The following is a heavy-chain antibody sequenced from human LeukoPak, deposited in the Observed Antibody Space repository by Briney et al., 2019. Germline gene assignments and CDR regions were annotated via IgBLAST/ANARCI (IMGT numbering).Heavy chain of an antibody. D-gene: IGHD3-10*01. Sequence: VASVKVSCKASGGTFSSYAISWVRQAPGQGLEWMGGIIPIFGTANYAQKFQGRVTITADESTSTAYMELSSLRSEDTAVYYCARDLIVTMVRGVIIHSWFDPWGQGTLVTVSS. CDR2: IIPIFGTA. J-gene: IGHJ5*02. CDR1: GGTFSSYA. CDR3: ARDLIVTMVRGVIIHSWFDP. V-gene: IGHV1-69*13.